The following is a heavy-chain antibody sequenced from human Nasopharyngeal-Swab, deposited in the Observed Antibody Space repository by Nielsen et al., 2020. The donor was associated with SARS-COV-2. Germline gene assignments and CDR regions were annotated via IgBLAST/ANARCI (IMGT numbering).Heavy chain of an antibody. J-gene: IGHJ4*02. CDR1: GYSFANYW. Sequence: GESLKISCKGSGYSFANYWISWVRQVPGKGLEWMGRIDPSDSYTKYSPSFQGHVTISTDNSISTAYLQWSNLKASDSAIYYCVGFSYYGSGSYWLWGRGTPVTVSS. CDR3: VGFSYYGSGSYWL. V-gene: IGHV5-10-1*01. D-gene: IGHD3-10*01. CDR2: IDPSDSYT.